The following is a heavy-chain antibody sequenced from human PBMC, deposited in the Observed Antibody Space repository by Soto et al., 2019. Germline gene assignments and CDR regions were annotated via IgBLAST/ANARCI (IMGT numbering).Heavy chain of an antibody. CDR2: INPNSGGT. Sequence: ASVKVSCKASGYTFTGYYMHWVRQAPGQGLEWMGWINPNSGGTNYAQKFQGWVTMTRDTSISTAYMELSRLGSDDTAVYYCARGSPIGAPYDFLSGYSPRYYYYYGMDVWGQGTTVTVSS. J-gene: IGHJ6*02. CDR1: GYTFTGYY. CDR3: ARGSPIGAPYDFLSGYSPRYYYYYGMDV. V-gene: IGHV1-2*04. D-gene: IGHD3-3*01.